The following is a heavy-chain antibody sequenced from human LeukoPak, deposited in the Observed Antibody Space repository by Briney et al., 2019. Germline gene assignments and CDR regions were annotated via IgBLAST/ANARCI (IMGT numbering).Heavy chain of an antibody. CDR3: AKDRYKVAARQLDY. J-gene: IGHJ4*02. D-gene: IGHD6-6*01. CDR2: IYSGGNT. V-gene: IGHV3-53*01. Sequence: GGSLRLSCAASGFTVSSNYMSWVRQAPGKGLEWVSVIYSGGNTYYADSVKGRFTISRDNSKNTLYLQMNSLRAEDTAVYYCAKDRYKVAARQLDYWGQGTLVTVSS. CDR1: GFTVSSNY.